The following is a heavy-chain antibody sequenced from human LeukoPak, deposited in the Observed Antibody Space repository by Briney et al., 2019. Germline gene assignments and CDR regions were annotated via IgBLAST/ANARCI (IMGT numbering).Heavy chain of an antibody. D-gene: IGHD4-11*01. CDR2: INAGNGNT. J-gene: IGHJ4*02. V-gene: IGHV1-3*01. Sequence: ASVKVSCKASGYTFTSYAVHWLRQAPGQRLEWMGWINAGNGNTKYSPKFQGRVTITRDTSASTAYMELSSLRSEDTAVFYCARGTYTNPDYWGQGTLVTVSS. CDR1: GYTFTSYA. CDR3: ARGTYTNPDY.